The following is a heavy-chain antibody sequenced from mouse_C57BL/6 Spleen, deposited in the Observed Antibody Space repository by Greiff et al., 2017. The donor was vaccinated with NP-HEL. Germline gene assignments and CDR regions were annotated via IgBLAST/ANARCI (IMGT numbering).Heavy chain of an antibody. V-gene: IGHV1-4*01. J-gene: IGHJ2*01. D-gene: IGHD3-2*02. CDR1: GYTFTSYT. CDR2: INPSSGYT. CDR3: ARSLDSSEDY. Sequence: VQLQQSGAELARPGASVKMSCKASGYTFTSYTMHWVKQRPGQGLEWIGYINPSSGYTKYNQKFKDKATLTADKSSSTAYMQLRSLTSEDSAVYYCARSLDSSEDYWGQGTTLTVSS.